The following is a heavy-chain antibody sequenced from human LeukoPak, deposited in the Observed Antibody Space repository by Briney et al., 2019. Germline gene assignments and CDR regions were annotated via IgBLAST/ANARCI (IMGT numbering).Heavy chain of an antibody. CDR2: IIPIFGTA. CDR1: GGTFSSYA. CDR3: AFSIQLWPPLLDY. V-gene: IGHV1-69*05. Sequence: PSVKVSCKASGGTFSSYAISWVRQAPGQGLEWMGGIIPIFGTANYAQKFQGRVTITTDESTSTAYMELSSLRSEDTAVYYCAFSIQLWPPLLDYWGQGTLVTVSS. J-gene: IGHJ4*02. D-gene: IGHD5-18*01.